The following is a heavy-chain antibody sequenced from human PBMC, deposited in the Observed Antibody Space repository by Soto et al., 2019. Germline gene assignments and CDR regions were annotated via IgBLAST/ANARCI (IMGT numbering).Heavy chain of an antibody. CDR3: ARYAAEVTTFFDQ. CDR2: ISGSSGSK. J-gene: IGHJ4*02. Sequence: GGSLRLSCAASGFIFNDYYMSWIRQAPGKGLEWLSNISGSSGSKKYADAGKGRFTISRDNAKKSLYLEMHSLRAEDTAMYYCARYAAEVTTFFDQWGQGTLVTVSS. D-gene: IGHD4-17*01. CDR1: GFIFNDYY. V-gene: IGHV3-11*06.